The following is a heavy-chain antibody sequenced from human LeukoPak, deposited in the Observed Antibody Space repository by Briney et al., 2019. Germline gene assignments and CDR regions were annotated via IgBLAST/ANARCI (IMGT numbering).Heavy chain of an antibody. V-gene: IGHV3-7*03. D-gene: IGHD6-13*01. Sequence: GGSLRLSCVASGFPFSSYWMTWVRQAPGKGLEWVANIKQDGSKKSYVDSVKGRFTISRDNAKNSLYLQMNSLRAEDTAVYYCAKDGPGRIAAADYYFDYWGQGTLVTVSS. CDR1: GFPFSSYW. CDR3: AKDGPGRIAAADYYFDY. CDR2: IKQDGSKK. J-gene: IGHJ4*02.